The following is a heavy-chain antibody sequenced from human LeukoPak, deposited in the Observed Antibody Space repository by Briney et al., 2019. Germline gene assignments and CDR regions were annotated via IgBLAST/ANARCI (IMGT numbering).Heavy chain of an antibody. CDR2: ISWNSGTI. V-gene: IGHV3-9*01. Sequence: GRSLRLSCAASGFNFDDYATYWVRQAPGKGLEFVSGISWNSGTIGYTDSVKGRFTISRDNAKNSLYLQMNSLRAEDTALYYCAKGAPKVYSDSSGYYVSYDYWGQGTLVTVSS. CDR1: GFNFDDYA. CDR3: AKGAPKVYSDSSGYYVSYDY. J-gene: IGHJ4*02. D-gene: IGHD3-22*01.